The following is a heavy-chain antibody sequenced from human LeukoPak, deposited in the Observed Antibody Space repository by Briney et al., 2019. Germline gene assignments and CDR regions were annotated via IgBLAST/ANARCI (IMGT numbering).Heavy chain of an antibody. CDR3: ARQDIMVRGVPFDY. V-gene: IGHV4-4*02. J-gene: IGHJ4*02. CDR2: IYHSGST. CDR1: GGSISSSNW. D-gene: IGHD3-10*01. Sequence: PSETLSLTCAVSGGSISSSNWWSWVRQPPGKGLEWIGEIYHSGSTNYNPSLKSRVTISVDKSKNQFSLNVSSVTAADMAVYYCARQDIMVRGVPFDYWGQGTLVTVSS.